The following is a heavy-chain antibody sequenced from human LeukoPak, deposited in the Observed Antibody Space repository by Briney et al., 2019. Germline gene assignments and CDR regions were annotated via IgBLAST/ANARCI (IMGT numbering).Heavy chain of an antibody. CDR1: GYTFTGYY. D-gene: IGHD4-23*01. J-gene: IGHJ4*02. V-gene: IGHV1-2*02. CDR2: INPNSGGT. Sequence: GASVKVSCKASGYTFTGYYMHWVRQAPGQGLEWMGWINPNSGGTNYAQKFQGRVTMTRDTSISTAYMELSRLRSDDTAVYYCARGPVNYGGNSVQKRSCDYWGQGTLVTVSS. CDR3: ARGPVNYGGNSVQKRSCDY.